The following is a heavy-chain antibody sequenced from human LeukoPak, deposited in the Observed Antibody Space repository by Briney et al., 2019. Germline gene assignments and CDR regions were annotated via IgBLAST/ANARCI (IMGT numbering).Heavy chain of an antibody. CDR3: EVVVAATSKNELFDY. V-gene: IGHV4-4*07. CDR2: IYTSGST. CDR1: GGSISSYY. J-gene: IGHJ4*02. D-gene: IGHD2-15*01. Sequence: SETLSLTCTVSGGSISSYYWSWIRQPAGKGLEWIGRIYTSGSTNYNPSLKSRVTMSVDTSKNQFSLKLSSVTAADTAVYYCEVVVAATSKNELFDYWGQGTLVTVSS.